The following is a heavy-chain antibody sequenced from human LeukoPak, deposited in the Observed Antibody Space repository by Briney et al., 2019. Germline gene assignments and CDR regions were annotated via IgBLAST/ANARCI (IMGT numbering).Heavy chain of an antibody. J-gene: IGHJ4*02. CDR1: GYTFTGYY. CDR2: IHPNSGAT. V-gene: IGHV1-2*02. D-gene: IGHD3-10*01. CDR3: AREISGSYYY. Sequence: GASVKVSCKASGYTFTGYYMHWVRQAPGQGLEWMGWIHPNSGATNYAQKFQGRVTMTRDTSVTTAHMELTRLISDDTAVYYCAREISGSYYYWGQGTLVAVSS.